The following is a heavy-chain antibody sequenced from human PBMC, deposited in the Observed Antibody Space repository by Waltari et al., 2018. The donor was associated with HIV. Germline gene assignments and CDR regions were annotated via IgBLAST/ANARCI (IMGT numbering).Heavy chain of an antibody. Sequence: EVQLVESGGGLVQPGGSLILSCTVSVFMFNLYNMNWVRQAPGKGLECVSYISSTSGTIQYADSVKGRFTISRDNAEKSVYLQMNSLRAEDTAVYYCVRDAYYASGSLDHWGQGTLVTVSS. CDR2: ISSTSGTI. CDR1: VFMFNLYN. V-gene: IGHV3-48*01. D-gene: IGHD3-10*01. J-gene: IGHJ4*02. CDR3: VRDAYYASGSLDH.